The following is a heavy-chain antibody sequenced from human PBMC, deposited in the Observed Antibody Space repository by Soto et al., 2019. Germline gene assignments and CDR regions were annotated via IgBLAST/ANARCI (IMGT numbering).Heavy chain of an antibody. Sequence: VQLVESGGGLVKPGGSLRLSCAASGFTFSSYSMNWVRQAPGKGLEWVSSISSSSSYIYYADSVKGRFTSSRDNAKNSLYPQMNSLRADNTAVYYCAIIVEVADNDAFDIWGQGTMVTVSS. V-gene: IGHV3-21*01. CDR2: ISSSSSYI. CDR1: GFTFSSYS. J-gene: IGHJ3*02. D-gene: IGHD2-15*01. CDR3: AIIVEVADNDAFDI.